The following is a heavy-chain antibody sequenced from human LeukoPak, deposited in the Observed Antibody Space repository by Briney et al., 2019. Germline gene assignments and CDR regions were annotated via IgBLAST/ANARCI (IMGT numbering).Heavy chain of an antibody. Sequence: SETLSLTCTVSGVSISSYYWSWIRQPAGKGLEWIGRIYTSGSTNYNPSLKSRVTMSVDTSKNQFSLKLSSVTAADTAVYYCARARITISRPDAFDIWGQGTMVTVSS. CDR1: GVSISSYY. CDR3: ARARITISRPDAFDI. V-gene: IGHV4-4*07. J-gene: IGHJ3*02. CDR2: IYTSGST. D-gene: IGHD3-9*01.